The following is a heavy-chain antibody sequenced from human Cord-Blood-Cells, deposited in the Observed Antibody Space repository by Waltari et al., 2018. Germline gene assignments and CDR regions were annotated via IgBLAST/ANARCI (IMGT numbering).Heavy chain of an antibody. Sequence: QLQLVQSGAEVKKRGSSVKVSCKASGGTFSPHAISGVRQAPGQGLEWMGGIIPIFGTANYAQKFQGRVTITADESTSTAYMELSSLRSEDTAVYYCARGVYSYGYWFDPWGQGTLVTVSS. CDR2: IIPIFGTA. CDR3: ARGVYSYGYWFDP. CDR1: GGTFSPHA. J-gene: IGHJ5*02. D-gene: IGHD5-18*01. V-gene: IGHV1-69*01.